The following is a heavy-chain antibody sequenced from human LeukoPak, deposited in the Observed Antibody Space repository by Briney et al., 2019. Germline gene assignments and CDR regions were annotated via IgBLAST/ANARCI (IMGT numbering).Heavy chain of an antibody. CDR3: ARGREHFYYYYYMDV. D-gene: IGHD1/OR15-1a*01. CDR1: GGSISSGGYY. Sequence: SETLSLTCTVSGGSISSGGYYWSWIRQHPGKGLEWIGYIYYSGSTYYNPSLKSRVTISVDTSKNQFSLKLSSVTAADTAVHYCARGREHFYYYYYMDVWGKGTTVTVSS. V-gene: IGHV4-31*03. CDR2: IYYSGST. J-gene: IGHJ6*03.